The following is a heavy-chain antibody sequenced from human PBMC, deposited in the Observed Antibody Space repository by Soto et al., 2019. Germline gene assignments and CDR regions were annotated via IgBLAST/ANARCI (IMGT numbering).Heavy chain of an antibody. CDR3: AAEGYDSSGYYPIFDY. V-gene: IGHV1-58*01. CDR2: IVVGSGNT. Sequence: QMQLVQSGPEVKKPGTSVKVSCKASGFTFTSSAVQWVRQARGQRLEWIGWIVVGSGNTNYAQKFQERVTITRDMSTSTAYMELSSLRSEVTAVYYCAAEGYDSSGYYPIFDYWGQGTLVTVSS. D-gene: IGHD3-22*01. CDR1: GFTFTSSA. J-gene: IGHJ4*02.